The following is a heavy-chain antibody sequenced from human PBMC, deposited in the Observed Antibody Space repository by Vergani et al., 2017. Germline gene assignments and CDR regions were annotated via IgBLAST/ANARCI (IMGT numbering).Heavy chain of an antibody. Sequence: EVQLVESGGGLVQPGRFLRLSCAASGFTFDDYAMHWVRQAPGKGLEWVSGINWNSDSIAYADSVKGRFTISRDNAKNSLYLQMNSLRAEDTALYYCVKXIAASGNYWYFDLWGRGTLVTVSS. CDR2: INWNSDSI. CDR3: VKXIAASGNYWYFDL. J-gene: IGHJ2*01. V-gene: IGHV3-9*01. D-gene: IGHD6-13*01. CDR1: GFTFDDYA.